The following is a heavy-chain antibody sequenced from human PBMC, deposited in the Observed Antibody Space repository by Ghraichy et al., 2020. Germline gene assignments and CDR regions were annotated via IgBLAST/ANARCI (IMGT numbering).Heavy chain of an antibody. Sequence: ASVKVSCKASGYTFTSYYINWVRQATGQGLEWMGWINPKNGNTGYAQKFQGRVTMTRNTSISTAYMELSSLRSEDTAVYYCARGGRPGGSYLLYYYYGMDIWGQGTTVTVSS. CDR1: GYTFTSYY. D-gene: IGHD1-26*01. CDR3: ARGGRPGGSYLLYYYYGMDI. CDR2: INPKNGNT. V-gene: IGHV1-8*01. J-gene: IGHJ6*02.